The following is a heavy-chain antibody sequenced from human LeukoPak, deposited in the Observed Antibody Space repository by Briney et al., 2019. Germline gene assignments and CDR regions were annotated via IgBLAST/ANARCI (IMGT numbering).Heavy chain of an antibody. CDR2: INDNGAGT. D-gene: IGHD3-16*01. Sequence: PGGSLRLSCAASGFPFDDYAMSWVRQAPGKGLKWVSTINDNGAGTYYADSVKGRSTISRDNSYNTVSLQMNSLRDEDTGVYYCAKGLRTGVGPYMGYHYYMDVWGKGATVTVSS. CDR3: AKGLRTGVGPYMGYHYYMDV. V-gene: IGHV3-23*01. J-gene: IGHJ6*03. CDR1: GFPFDDYA.